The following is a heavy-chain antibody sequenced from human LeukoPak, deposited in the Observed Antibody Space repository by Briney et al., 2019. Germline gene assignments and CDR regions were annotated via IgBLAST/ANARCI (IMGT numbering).Heavy chain of an antibody. J-gene: IGHJ6*03. CDR3: ARDSGTSCYRLYRCYYMDV. CDR1: GGTFSSYA. Sequence: ASVKVSCKASGGTFSSYAISWVRQAPGQGLEWMGGIIPIFGTANYAQKIQGRVTITADKSTSTAYMELSSLRSEDTAVYYCARDSGTSCYRLYRCYYMDVWGKGTTVTVSS. CDR2: IIPIFGTA. D-gene: IGHD2-2*01. V-gene: IGHV1-69*06.